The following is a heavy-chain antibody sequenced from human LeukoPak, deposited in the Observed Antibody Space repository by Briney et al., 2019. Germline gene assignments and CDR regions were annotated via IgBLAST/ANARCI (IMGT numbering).Heavy chain of an antibody. V-gene: IGHV3-30-3*01. Sequence: GGSLRLSCAASGFTFSSYAMHWVRQAPGKGLEWVAVISYDGSNKYYADSVKGRFTISRDNSKNTLYLQMNSLRAEDTAVYYCAKVLPYSSSWYALGYWGQGTLVTVSS. CDR1: GFTFSSYA. CDR2: ISYDGSNK. CDR3: AKVLPYSSSWYALGY. D-gene: IGHD6-13*01. J-gene: IGHJ4*02.